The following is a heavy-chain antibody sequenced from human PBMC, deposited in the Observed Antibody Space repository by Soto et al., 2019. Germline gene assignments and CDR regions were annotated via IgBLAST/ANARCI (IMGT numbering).Heavy chain of an antibody. J-gene: IGHJ5*02. CDR1: GGSISSGGYY. V-gene: IGHV4-31*03. D-gene: IGHD3-10*01. CDR3: AYYVSGKGWFDP. Sequence: SETLSLTCTVSGGSISSGGYYWSWIRQHPGKGLEWIGYIYYSGSTYYNPSLKNRVTISVDTSKNQFSLKLSSVTAADTAVYYCAYYVSGKGWFDPWGQGTLVTVSS. CDR2: IYYSGST.